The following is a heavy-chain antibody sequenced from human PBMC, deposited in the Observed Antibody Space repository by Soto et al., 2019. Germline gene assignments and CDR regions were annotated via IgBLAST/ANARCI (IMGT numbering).Heavy chain of an antibody. V-gene: IGHV5-51*01. CDR2: IYPGDSDT. D-gene: IGHD6-19*01. Sequence: PXESLEISCKGSGCSFASYWIAWVRQMPGKGLECMGIIYPGDSDTRYSPSFEGQVTISADKSINTAYLQWSSLKASDSAMYYCARPFDTSGWYDHWGQGTLVTVSS. CDR3: ARPFDTSGWYDH. J-gene: IGHJ5*02. CDR1: GCSFASYW.